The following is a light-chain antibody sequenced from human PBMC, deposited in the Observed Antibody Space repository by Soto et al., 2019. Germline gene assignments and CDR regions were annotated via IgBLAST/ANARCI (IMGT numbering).Light chain of an antibody. CDR2: WAS. CDR1: QSVLYTSMNKNY. J-gene: IGKJ3*01. CDR3: QQYYSTPFT. Sequence: DIVMTQSPDSLAVSLGERATINCKSSQSVLYTSMNKNYLAWYQQKPGQPPKLLIYWASTRESGVPDRFSGSGSGTDFTLTIISLQAEDVAVYYCQQYYSTPFTFGPGTKVDI. V-gene: IGKV4-1*01.